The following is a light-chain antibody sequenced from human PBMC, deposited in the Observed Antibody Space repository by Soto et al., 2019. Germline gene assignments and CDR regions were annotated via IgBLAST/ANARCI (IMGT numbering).Light chain of an antibody. CDR3: QQCSSYPWT. CDR2: KAS. CDR1: QSISSW. J-gene: IGKJ1*01. Sequence: DIQMTQSPSTLSAPVGDRVTITCRASQSISSWLAWYQQKPGKAPKLLIYKASSLQSGVPSRFSGSGSGTEFTLTISSLQPDDFAAYYCQQCSSYPWTFGQGTKVEIK. V-gene: IGKV1-5*03.